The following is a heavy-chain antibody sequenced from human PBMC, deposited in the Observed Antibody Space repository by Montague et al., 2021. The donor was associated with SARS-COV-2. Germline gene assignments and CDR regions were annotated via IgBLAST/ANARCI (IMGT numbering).Heavy chain of an antibody. D-gene: IGHD5-12*01. Sequence: SLRLSCAASGFTVSSNYLSCVRQAPGKGLEWVSVIYSGCSTYYADSVKGRFTISRDNSKNTLYLQMNSLRAEDTAVYYCAREVATIFGLAFDIWGQGTMVTVSS. V-gene: IGHV3-53*01. CDR2: IYSGCST. J-gene: IGHJ3*02. CDR3: AREVATIFGLAFDI. CDR1: GFTVSSNY.